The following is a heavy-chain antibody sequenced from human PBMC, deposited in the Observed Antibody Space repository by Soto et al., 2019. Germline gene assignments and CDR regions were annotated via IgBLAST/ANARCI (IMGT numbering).Heavy chain of an antibody. CDR3: ARETVGYFHH. J-gene: IGHJ1*01. CDR2: MNPNSGNT. Sequence: QVQLVQSGAEVKKPGASVKVSCKASGYTFTSYDINRVRQATGQGLAWMGWMNPNSGNTGYAQKLQGRVTMNRNTSISTAYRELSRLSSEATAVYYCARETVGYFHHWGQGTLVTVSS. V-gene: IGHV1-8*01. CDR1: GYTFTSYD. D-gene: IGHD2-15*01.